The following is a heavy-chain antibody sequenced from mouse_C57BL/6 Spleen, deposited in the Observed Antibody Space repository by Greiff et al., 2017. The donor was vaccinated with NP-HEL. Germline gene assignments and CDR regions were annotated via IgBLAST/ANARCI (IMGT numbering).Heavy chain of an antibody. J-gene: IGHJ3*01. Sequence: VQLQQPGAELVRPGSSVKLSCKASGYTFTSYWMDWVKQRPGQGLEWIGNIYPSDSETHYNQKFKDKATLTVDKSSSTAYMQLSSLTSEDSAVYYCARSFGDGYYLFAYWGQGTLVTVSA. CDR3: ARSFGDGYYLFAY. CDR1: GYTFTSYW. V-gene: IGHV1-61*01. D-gene: IGHD2-3*01. CDR2: IYPSDSET.